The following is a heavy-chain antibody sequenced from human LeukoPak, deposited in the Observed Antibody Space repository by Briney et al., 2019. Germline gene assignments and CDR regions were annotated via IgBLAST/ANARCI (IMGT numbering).Heavy chain of an antibody. CDR2: IYYSGST. CDR1: GGSISSYY. Sequence: SETLSLTCTVSGGSISSYYWSWIRQPPGKGLEWIGYIYYSGSTNYNPSLKSRVTISVDTSKNQFSLKLSSVTAADTAVYYCAGLVGRYSSGLYYYYFDYWGQGTLVTVSS. CDR3: AGLVGRYSSGLYYYYFDY. D-gene: IGHD3-22*01. J-gene: IGHJ4*02. V-gene: IGHV4-59*01.